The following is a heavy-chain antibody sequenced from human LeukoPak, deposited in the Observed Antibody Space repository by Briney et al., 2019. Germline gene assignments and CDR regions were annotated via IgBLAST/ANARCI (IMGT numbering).Heavy chain of an antibody. CDR3: ARGTRYSYGPNFDY. CDR1: GGTFSSYA. D-gene: IGHD5-18*01. CDR2: IIPIFGTA. Sequence: GASVNVSCTASGGTFSSYAISWVRQAPGQGLEWMGGIIPIFGTANYAQKFQGRVTITADESTSTAYMELSSLRSEDTAVYYCARGTRYSYGPNFDYWGQGTLATVSS. J-gene: IGHJ4*02. V-gene: IGHV1-69*13.